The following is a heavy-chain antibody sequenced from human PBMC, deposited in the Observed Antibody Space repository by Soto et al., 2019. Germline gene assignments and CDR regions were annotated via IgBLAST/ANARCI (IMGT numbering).Heavy chain of an antibody. CDR1: GFTFSSYG. V-gene: IGHV3-33*01. CDR3: ARDGSWYYYYGMDV. Sequence: GGSLRFSCAASGFTFSSYGMHWVRQAPGKGLEWVAVIWYDGSNKYYADSVKGRFTISRDNSKNTLYLQMNSLRAEDTAVYYCARDGSWYYYYGMDVWGQGTTVTVSS. D-gene: IGHD5-12*01. J-gene: IGHJ6*02. CDR2: IWYDGSNK.